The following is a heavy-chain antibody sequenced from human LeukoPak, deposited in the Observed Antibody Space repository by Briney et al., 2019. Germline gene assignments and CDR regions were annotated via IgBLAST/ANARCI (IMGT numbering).Heavy chain of an antibody. CDR2: ISAYNGNT. Sequence: ASVKVSCKASGYTFTSYGISWVGQAAGQGREWMGWISAYNGNTNYAQKLQGRVTMTTDTYTSTAYLELSSLRSDDTPVYYCARGDRYSYCLLFHYWGQGTLVTLSS. CDR1: GYTFTSYG. D-gene: IGHD5-18*01. V-gene: IGHV1-18*04. CDR3: ARGDRYSYCLLFHY. J-gene: IGHJ4*02.